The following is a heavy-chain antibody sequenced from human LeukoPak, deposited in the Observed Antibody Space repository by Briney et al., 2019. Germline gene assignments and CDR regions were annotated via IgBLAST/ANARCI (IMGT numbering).Heavy chain of an antibody. D-gene: IGHD3-22*01. V-gene: IGHV3-48*02. Sequence: GGSLRLSCAASGFTFSSCDMNWVRQAPGKGLEWVSYITGSSSTRYYADSVKGRFTISRDNAKNSLYLQMNSLRDEDTAVYYCASYYYDSSGYAPFDYWGQGTLVTVSS. CDR2: ITGSSSTR. CDR3: ASYYYDSSGYAPFDY. J-gene: IGHJ4*02. CDR1: GFTFSSCD.